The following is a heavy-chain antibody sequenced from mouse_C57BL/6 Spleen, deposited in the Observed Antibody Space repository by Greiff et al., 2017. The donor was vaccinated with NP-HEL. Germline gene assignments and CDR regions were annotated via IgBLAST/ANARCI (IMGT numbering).Heavy chain of an antibody. D-gene: IGHD1-1*01. J-gene: IGHJ2*01. CDR3: ARRYYGSSFDY. CDR1: GYTFTSYW. V-gene: IGHV1-69*01. Sequence: QVQLQQSGPVLVKPGASVKMSCKASGYTFTSYWMHWVKQRPGQGLEWIGEIDPSDSYTNYNQKFKGKSTLTVDKSSSTAYMQLSSLTSEDSAVYYCARRYYGSSFDYWGQGTTLTVSS. CDR2: IDPSDSYT.